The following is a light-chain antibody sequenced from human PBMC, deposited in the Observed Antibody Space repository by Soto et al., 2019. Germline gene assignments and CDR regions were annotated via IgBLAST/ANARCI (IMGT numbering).Light chain of an antibody. V-gene: IGKV3-15*01. CDR3: QQYSIWRT. J-gene: IGKJ1*01. CDR1: ESVSNN. Sequence: EIGMTQSPATLSLSPGERATLSCRASESVSNNLAWYQQKAGQAPRLLIYGASTRATGIPARFSGSGSGTEFTLTISSLQSEDFAVYYCQQYSIWRTFGQGTKVDIK. CDR2: GAS.